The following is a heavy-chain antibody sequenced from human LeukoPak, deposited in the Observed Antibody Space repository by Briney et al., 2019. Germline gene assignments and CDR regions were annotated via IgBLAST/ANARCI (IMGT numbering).Heavy chain of an antibody. CDR3: ARGPSKFYFDY. Sequence: PETLSLTCTVSGGSISISYWSWVRQPAGKGLEWIGRIYNSGSTNYNPPLHSGVTMSLDPSKNQFSLKLSSVPAADTAVYYCARGPSKFYFDYWGQGTLVTVS. CDR1: GGSISISY. J-gene: IGHJ4*02. V-gene: IGHV4-4*07. CDR2: IYNSGST.